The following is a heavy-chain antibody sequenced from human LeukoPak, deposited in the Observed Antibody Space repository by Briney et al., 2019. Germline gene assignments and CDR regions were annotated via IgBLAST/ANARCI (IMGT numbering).Heavy chain of an antibody. V-gene: IGHV1-2*02. CDR3: ARDTSGSNSFDN. J-gene: IGHJ4*02. CDR2: INPDGGGA. Sequence: ASVKVSCKASGYTFTGHYMHWVRQAPGQGLEWMGWINPDGGGARYVPKFQGRVTVTRDTSITTAYMELSSLRSDDTAVYYCARDTSGSNSFDNWGQGTLVTVSS. D-gene: IGHD2-2*01. CDR1: GYTFTGHY.